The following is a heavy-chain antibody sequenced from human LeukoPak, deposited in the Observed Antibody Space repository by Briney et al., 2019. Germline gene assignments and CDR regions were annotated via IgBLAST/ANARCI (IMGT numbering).Heavy chain of an antibody. D-gene: IGHD1-26*01. CDR1: GYTFTGYY. V-gene: IGHV1-2*02. CDR2: INPNSGGT. CDR3: ASSKVGATAFDY. Sequence: ASVKVSCKASGYTFTGYYMHWVRQAPGQGLEWMGWINPNSGGTNNAQKFQGRVTMTRDTSISTAYMELSRLRSDDTAVYYCASSKVGATAFDYWGQGTLVTVSS. J-gene: IGHJ4*02.